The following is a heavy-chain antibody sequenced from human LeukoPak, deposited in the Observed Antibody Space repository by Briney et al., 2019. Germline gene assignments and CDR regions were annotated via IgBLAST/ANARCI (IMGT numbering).Heavy chain of an antibody. V-gene: IGHV4-38-2*02. CDR2: IYRSGST. D-gene: IGHD6-19*01. CDR3: ARRHSSGRFYY. J-gene: IGHJ4*02. Sequence: SETLSLTCTVSGYSISNGYYWDWIRQPPGRGLEWIGNIYRSGSTSYNPSLKSRVTISVDTSKNQFSLKVNSVTAADTAVYCARRHSSGRFYYWGQGTLVTVSS. CDR1: GYSISNGYY.